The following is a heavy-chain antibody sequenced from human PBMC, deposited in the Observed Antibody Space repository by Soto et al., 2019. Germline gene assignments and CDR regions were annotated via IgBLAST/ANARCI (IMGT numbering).Heavy chain of an antibody. D-gene: IGHD3-22*01. CDR1: GYTFTSYG. CDR2: ISAYNGNT. V-gene: IGHV1-18*01. CDR3: ARLDYYASSGYYNEFDY. Sequence: QVQLVQSGAEVKKPGASVKVSCKSSGYTFTSYGITWVRQAPGQGLEWMGRISAYNGNTKYSQKLQGRVTMTTDTSTSTAYMELRSLRSDDTAVYYCARLDYYASSGYYNEFDYWGQGTLVTVSS. J-gene: IGHJ4*02.